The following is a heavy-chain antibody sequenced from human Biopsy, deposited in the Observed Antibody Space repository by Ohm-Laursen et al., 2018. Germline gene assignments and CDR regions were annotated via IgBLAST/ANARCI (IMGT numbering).Heavy chain of an antibody. D-gene: IGHD5-24*01. CDR2: ISPSGATT. J-gene: IGHJ6*02. CDR3: ARAGVGSDGTDSYYYGMDV. Sequence: ASVKVSCKASGNTFATYHIHWVRQAPGQGLEWMGVISPSGATTSFSQKFQGRITMTRDTSTGTVYMDLNSLGSEDTAVYYCARAGVGSDGTDSYYYGMDVWGPGTTVTISS. V-gene: IGHV1-46*01. CDR1: GNTFATYH.